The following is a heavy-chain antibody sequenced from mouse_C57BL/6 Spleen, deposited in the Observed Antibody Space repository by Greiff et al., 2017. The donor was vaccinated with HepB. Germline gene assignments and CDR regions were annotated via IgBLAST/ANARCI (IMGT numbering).Heavy chain of an antibody. CDR3: ARGARNYYGSSFDY. V-gene: IGHV1-82*01. CDR2: IYPGDGDT. J-gene: IGHJ2*01. CDR1: GYAFSSSW. Sequence: VQLQQSGPELVKPGASVKISCKASGYAFSSSWMNWVKQRPGKGLEWIGRIYPGDGDTNYNGKFKGKATLTADKSSSTAYMQLSSLTSEDSAVYFCARGARNYYGSSFDYWGQGTTLTVSS. D-gene: IGHD1-1*01.